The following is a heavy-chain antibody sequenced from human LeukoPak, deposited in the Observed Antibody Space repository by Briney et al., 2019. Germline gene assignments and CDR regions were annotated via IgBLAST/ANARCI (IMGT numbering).Heavy chain of an antibody. CDR1: GGSFSGYY. CDR2: INHSGST. D-gene: IGHD1-26*01. J-gene: IGHJ4*02. CDR3: ARYSGSYPLDY. V-gene: IGHV4-34*01. Sequence: SETLSLTCAVYGGSFSGYYWSWIRQPPGKGLEWIGEINHSGSTNYNPSLKSRVTISVDTSKNQFSLKLSSVTAADTAVYYCARYSGSYPLDYWGQGTLVTVSS.